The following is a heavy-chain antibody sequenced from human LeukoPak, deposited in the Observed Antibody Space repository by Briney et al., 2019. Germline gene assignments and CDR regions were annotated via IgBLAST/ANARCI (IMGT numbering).Heavy chain of an antibody. CDR2: LGISGDYA. CDR3: ARGGGGNSDFLTTYTGASLSFDY. D-gene: IGHD3-9*01. V-gene: IGHV3-53*01. CDR1: GFTVSSNY. Sequence: GSLSLSSAASGFTVSSNYMSWVRPAPGKGLQWVSSLGISGDYACYAGSVKGRFTISRDSSKNTLYLQMNRLGAEDTAVYYCARGGGGNSDFLTTYTGASLSFDYWGQGALVTVSS. J-gene: IGHJ4*02.